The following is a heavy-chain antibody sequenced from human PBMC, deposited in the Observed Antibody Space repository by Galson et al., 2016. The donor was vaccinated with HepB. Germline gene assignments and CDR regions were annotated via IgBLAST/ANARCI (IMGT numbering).Heavy chain of an antibody. CDR2: IYHSGRT. CDR3: ARDSYFDSSGYFYDVFDS. Sequence: LRLSCAASGFIFSSSAMNWVRQAPGKGLEWIGYIYHSGRTNSNPSLKSRVTISIDTSKNQFSLKLNSVTAADTAAYYCARDSYFDSSGYFYDVFDSWGQGTMVTVSS. J-gene: IGHJ3*01. CDR1: GFIFSSSA. V-gene: IGHV4-59*01. D-gene: IGHD3-22*01.